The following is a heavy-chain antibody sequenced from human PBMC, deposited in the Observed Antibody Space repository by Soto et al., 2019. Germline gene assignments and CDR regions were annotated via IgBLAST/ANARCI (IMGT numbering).Heavy chain of an antibody. Sequence: EVQLLESGGGLVQPGGSLRLSCAASGFTFSSYAMSWVRQAPGQGLEWVSAISGSGGSTYYADSVKGRFTISRDNSKNTLYPQMNSRRAEDTAVYYCAKESSGWEGSFDYWGQGTLVTVSS. CDR1: GFTFSSYA. V-gene: IGHV3-23*01. D-gene: IGHD6-19*01. CDR3: AKESSGWEGSFDY. J-gene: IGHJ4*02. CDR2: ISGSGGST.